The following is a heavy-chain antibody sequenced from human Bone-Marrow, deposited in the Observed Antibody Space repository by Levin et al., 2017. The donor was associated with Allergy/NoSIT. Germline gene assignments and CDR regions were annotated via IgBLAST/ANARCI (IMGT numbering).Heavy chain of an antibody. D-gene: IGHD3-3*01. Sequence: GESLQISCKASGYTFTSYAMNWVRQAPGQGLEWMGWINTNTGNPTYAQGFTGRFVFSLDTSVSTAYLQISSLKAEDTAVYYCARGARVYDFWSGYYFFVDSTGFDYWGQGTLVTVSS. CDR2: INTNTGNP. CDR1: GYTFTSYA. CDR3: ARGARVYDFWSGYYFFVDSTGFDY. J-gene: IGHJ4*02. V-gene: IGHV7-4-1*02.